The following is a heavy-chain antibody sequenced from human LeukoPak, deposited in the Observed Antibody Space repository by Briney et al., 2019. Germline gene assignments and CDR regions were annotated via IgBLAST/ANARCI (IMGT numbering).Heavy chain of an antibody. CDR2: IYYSGST. Sequence: SETLSLTCTVSGGSISSSSYYWSWIRQPPGKGLEWIGYIYYSGSTNYNPSLKSRVTISVDTSKNQFSLKLSSVTAADTAVYYCARGLHYGDYVFRSAFYMDVWGKGTTVTISS. CDR3: ARGLHYGDYVFRSAFYMDV. V-gene: IGHV4-61*01. D-gene: IGHD4-17*01. J-gene: IGHJ6*03. CDR1: GGSISSSSYY.